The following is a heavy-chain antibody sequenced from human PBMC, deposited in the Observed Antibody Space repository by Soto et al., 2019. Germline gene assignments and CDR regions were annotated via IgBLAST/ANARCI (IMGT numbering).Heavy chain of an antibody. CDR3: ARDYDFWSGYPYYYGMDV. CDR1: GFTFSSYS. J-gene: IGHJ6*02. Sequence: LRLSCAASGFTFSSYSMNWVRQAPGKGLEWVSYISSSSSTIYYADSVKGRFTISRDNAKNSLYLQMNSLRDEDTAVYYCARDYDFWSGYPYYYGMDVWGQGTTVTVSS. D-gene: IGHD3-3*01. CDR2: ISSSSSTI. V-gene: IGHV3-48*02.